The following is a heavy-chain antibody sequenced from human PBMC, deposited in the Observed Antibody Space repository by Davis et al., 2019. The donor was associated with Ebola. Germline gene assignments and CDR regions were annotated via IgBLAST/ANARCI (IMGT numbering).Heavy chain of an antibody. CDR1: GYTFTSYG. CDR3: ARERARRLLRYFDWPYFDY. V-gene: IGHV1-18*01. J-gene: IGHJ4*02. D-gene: IGHD3-9*01. CDR2: ISAYNGNT. Sequence: ASVKVSCKASGYTFTSYGISWVRQAPGQGLEWMGWISAYNGNTNYAQKLQGRVTMTTDTSTSTAYMELRSLRSDDTAVYYCARERARRLLRYFDWPYFDYWGQGTLVTVSS.